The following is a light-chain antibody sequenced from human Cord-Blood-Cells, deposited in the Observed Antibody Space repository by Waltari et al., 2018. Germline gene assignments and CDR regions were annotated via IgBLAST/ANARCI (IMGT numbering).Light chain of an antibody. CDR1: SRDVGSYNL. Sequence: QSALTQPASVSGSPGQWITTSCTGTSRDVGSYNLVSWYQQHPSKAPKLMIYEGSKRPSGVSNRFSGSKSGNTASLTISGLQAEDEADYDCCSYAGSSTSVFGGGTKLTVL. V-gene: IGLV2-23*01. CDR3: CSYAGSSTSV. J-gene: IGLJ3*02. CDR2: EGS.